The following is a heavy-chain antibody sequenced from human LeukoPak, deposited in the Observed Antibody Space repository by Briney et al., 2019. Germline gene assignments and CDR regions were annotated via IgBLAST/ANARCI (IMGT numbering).Heavy chain of an antibody. CDR2: ISGSRSYT. J-gene: IGHJ4*02. CDR1: GFTFSSYA. V-gene: IGHV3-23*01. CDR3: ARRAGAYSHPYDY. D-gene: IGHD4/OR15-4a*01. Sequence: GGSLRLSCAASGFTFSSYAMSWVRQAPGKGREWVSAISGSRSYTYYADSVKGRFTISRDNSKNTLYLQMNSLRAEDTAVYYCARRAGAYSHPYDYWGQGTLVTVSS.